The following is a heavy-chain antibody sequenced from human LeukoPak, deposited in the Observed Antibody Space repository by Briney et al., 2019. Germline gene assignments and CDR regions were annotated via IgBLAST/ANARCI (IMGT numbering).Heavy chain of an antibody. CDR3: ARRGSIVATTNYYYYYMDV. CDR2: INPSGGST. Sequence: ASVKVSCKASGYTFTSYYMHWVRQAPGQGLEWMGIINPSGGSTSYAQKFQGRVTMTRDMSTSTVYMELSSLRSEDTAVYYCARRGSIVATTNYYYYYMDVWGKGTTVTVSS. V-gene: IGHV1-46*01. J-gene: IGHJ6*03. CDR1: GYTFTSYY. D-gene: IGHD5-12*01.